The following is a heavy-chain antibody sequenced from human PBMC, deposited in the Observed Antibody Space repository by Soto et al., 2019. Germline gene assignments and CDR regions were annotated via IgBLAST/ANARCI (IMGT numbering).Heavy chain of an antibody. CDR2: INHSGST. CDR1: GGSFSGYY. V-gene: IGHV4-34*01. Sequence: QVQLQQWGAGLLKPSETLSLTCAVYGGSFSGYYWSWIRQPPGKGLEWIGEINHSGSTNYNTYLKSRVTRSVDTSKNQFSLEMRSVTAADTAVYYCARGLELLRVYYMDVWGKGTTVTVSS. J-gene: IGHJ6*03. CDR3: ARGLELLRVYYMDV. D-gene: IGHD1-7*01.